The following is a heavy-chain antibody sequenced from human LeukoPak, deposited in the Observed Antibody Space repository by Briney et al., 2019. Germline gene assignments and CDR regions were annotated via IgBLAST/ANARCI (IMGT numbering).Heavy chain of an antibody. CDR3: ARPHYYGSGSPTDY. Sequence: SETLSLTCTVSGGSISSLHWNWIRQPAGKGLEWIGSIYYSGSTYYNPSLKSRVTISVDTSKNQFSLKLSSVTAADTAVYYCARPHYYGSGSPTDYWGQGTLVTVSS. CDR2: IYYSGST. D-gene: IGHD3-10*01. V-gene: IGHV4-59*05. J-gene: IGHJ4*02. CDR1: GGSISSLH.